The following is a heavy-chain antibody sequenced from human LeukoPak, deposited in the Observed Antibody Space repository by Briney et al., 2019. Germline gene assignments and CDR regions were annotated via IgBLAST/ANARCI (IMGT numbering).Heavy chain of an antibody. CDR3: ARDLGLGNWFDP. J-gene: IGHJ5*02. V-gene: IGHV4-59*01. D-gene: IGHD3/OR15-3a*01. CDR1: GGSISSYY. CDR2: IYHSGST. Sequence: SETLSLTCTVSGGSISSYYWSWIRQPPGKGLEWIGYIYHSGSTNYNPSRKSRVTISVDTSKNQFSLKLSSVTAADTAVYYCARDLGLGNWFDPWGQGTLVTVSS.